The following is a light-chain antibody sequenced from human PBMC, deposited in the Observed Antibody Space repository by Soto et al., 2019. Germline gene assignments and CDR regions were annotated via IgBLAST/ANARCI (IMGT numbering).Light chain of an antibody. Sequence: QPVLTQPPSVSGSPGQSVTISCTGTSSDVGSYNRVSWYQQPPGTAPKLMIYEVSNRPSGVPDRFSGSKSGNTASLTISGLQAEDEADYYCSSYTTSSTVLFGGGTKLTVL. V-gene: IGLV2-18*02. CDR1: SSDVGSYNR. J-gene: IGLJ2*01. CDR3: SSYTTSSTVL. CDR2: EVS.